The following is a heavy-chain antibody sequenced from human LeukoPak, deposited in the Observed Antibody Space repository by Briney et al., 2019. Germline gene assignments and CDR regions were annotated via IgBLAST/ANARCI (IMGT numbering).Heavy chain of an antibody. J-gene: IGHJ3*02. CDR2: ISSSSSYI. V-gene: IGHV3-21*01. CDR1: GFTFSSYS. Sequence: GGSLRLSCAPSGFTFSSYSMNWARQAPGKGLEWVSSISSSSSYIYYADSVKGRFTISRDNAKNSLYLQMNSLRAEDTAVYYCARIRSEIIVVVAASDAFDIWGQGTMVTVSS. CDR3: ARIRSEIIVVVAASDAFDI. D-gene: IGHD2-15*01.